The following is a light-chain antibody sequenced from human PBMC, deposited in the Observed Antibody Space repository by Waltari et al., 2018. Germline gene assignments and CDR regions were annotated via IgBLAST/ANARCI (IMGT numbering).Light chain of an antibody. V-gene: IGKV1-5*03. Sequence: DIQMTQSPSTVSASVGDRVTITCRASQSVLSWLAWYQQKPGKAPKLLIYKASSLESGVPSRFSGSGSGTEFTLTISSLQPDDSATYYCQQYNSFSTFGQGTNVEIK. CDR3: QQYNSFST. J-gene: IGKJ1*01. CDR1: QSVLSW. CDR2: KAS.